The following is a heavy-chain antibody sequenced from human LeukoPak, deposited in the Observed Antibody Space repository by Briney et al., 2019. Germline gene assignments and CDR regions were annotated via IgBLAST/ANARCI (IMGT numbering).Heavy chain of an antibody. Sequence: GGSLRLSCAASGFTFSGYSMNWVRQAPGKGLEWVSSISSSSSYIYYADSVKGRFTFSRDNAKNSLYLQMNSLRAEDTAVYYCARGQGWNPEAVTNAFDIWGQGTMVTVSS. CDR1: GFTFSGYS. J-gene: IGHJ3*02. CDR2: ISSSSSYI. D-gene: IGHD1-1*01. CDR3: ARGQGWNPEAVTNAFDI. V-gene: IGHV3-21*01.